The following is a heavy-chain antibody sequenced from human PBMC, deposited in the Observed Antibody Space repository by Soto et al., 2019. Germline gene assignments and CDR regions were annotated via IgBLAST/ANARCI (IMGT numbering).Heavy chain of an antibody. Sequence: ASVKVSCKAFGYTFTNYYMHWVRQAPGQGLEWVEVMFPSGDTTSYAQKFQGRVTMTRDTSTSTVFMELSSLISEDTAVYYCSREFRGTGGFDPWGQGTLVTVSS. CDR2: MFPSGDTT. J-gene: IGHJ5*02. CDR3: SREFRGTGGFDP. CDR1: GYTFTNYY. D-gene: IGHD3-10*01. V-gene: IGHV1-46*03.